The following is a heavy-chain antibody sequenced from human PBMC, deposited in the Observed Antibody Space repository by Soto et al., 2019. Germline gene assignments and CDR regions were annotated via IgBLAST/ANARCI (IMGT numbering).Heavy chain of an antibody. CDR2: INRGGST. V-gene: IGHV4-34*01. CDR3: ASGGGCYCKGKGDY. Sequence: QVQLQQWGAGLLKPSETLSLTCAVYGGSFSGYYWCWIRQTPGKGLEWNGEINRGGSTNYNPCLKGRAAISVDNSKTQLSLQLTPVTAADTAVYYCASGGGCYCKGKGDYWGQGTLIAVSS. CDR1: GGSFSGYY. D-gene: IGHD2-21*01. J-gene: IGHJ4*02.